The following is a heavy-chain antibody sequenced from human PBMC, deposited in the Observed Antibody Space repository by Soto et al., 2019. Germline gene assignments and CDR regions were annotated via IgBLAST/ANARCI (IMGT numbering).Heavy chain of an antibody. CDR1: GFSLSTSGVG. CDR3: ANKGPEAWPLDY. J-gene: IGHJ4*02. Sequence: QITLKESGPTLVRPTQTLTLTCAFSGFSLSTSGVGVGWIRQPPGKALEWLAVIYCDDSKHYSATLRSSLTITKDTSKNPVVLTMTNVDPMHTGKYYCANKGPEAWPLDYWGQGTLFTVSS. V-gene: IGHV2-5*02. CDR2: IYCDDSK.